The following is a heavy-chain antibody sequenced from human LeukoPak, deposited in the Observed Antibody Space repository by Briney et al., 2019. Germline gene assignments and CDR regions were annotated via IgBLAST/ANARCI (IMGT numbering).Heavy chain of an antibody. J-gene: IGHJ3*02. CDR3: ARERGATNAFDI. Sequence: PGGSLRLSCAASGFTFSSYAMHWVRQAPGKGLEWVAVISYDGSNKYYADSVKGRFTISRDNSKNALYLQMNSLRAEDTAVYYCARERGATNAFDIWGQGTMVTVSS. CDR1: GFTFSSYA. V-gene: IGHV3-30*01. D-gene: IGHD1-26*01. CDR2: ISYDGSNK.